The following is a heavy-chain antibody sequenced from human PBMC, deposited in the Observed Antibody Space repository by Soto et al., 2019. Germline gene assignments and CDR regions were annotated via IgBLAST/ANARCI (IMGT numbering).Heavy chain of an antibody. CDR3: AKNPFVVVTAILAFDY. V-gene: IGHV3-23*01. D-gene: IGHD2-21*02. CDR1: GFTFSSYA. Sequence: GGSLRLSCAASGFTFSSYAMSWVRQAPGKGLEWVSAISGSGGSTYYADSVKGRFTISRDNSKNTLYLQMNSLRVEDTAVYYCAKNPFVVVTAILAFDYWGQGTLVTVSS. CDR2: ISGSGGST. J-gene: IGHJ4*02.